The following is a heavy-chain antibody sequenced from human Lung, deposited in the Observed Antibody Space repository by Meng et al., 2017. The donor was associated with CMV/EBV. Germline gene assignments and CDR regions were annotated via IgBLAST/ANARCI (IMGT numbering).Heavy chain of an antibody. CDR2: INHSGST. CDR3: ARTTYDFWSGKYYYYYYGMDV. J-gene: IGHJ6*02. Sequence: GGSXSGYYWSWIRQPPGKGLEWIGEINHSGSTNYNPSIKSRVTISVDTSKNQFSLKLSSVTAADTAVYYCARTTYDFWSGKYYYYYYGMDVWGQGTTVTVSS. V-gene: IGHV4-34*01. D-gene: IGHD3-3*01. CDR1: GGSXSGYY.